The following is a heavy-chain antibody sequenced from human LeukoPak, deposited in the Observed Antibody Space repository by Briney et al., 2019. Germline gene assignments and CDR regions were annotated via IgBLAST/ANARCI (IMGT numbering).Heavy chain of an antibody. Sequence: PSETLSLTCTVSGGSISSYYWSWIRQPPGKGLEWIGYIYYSGSTNYNPSLKSRVTISVDTSKNQFSLKLSSVTAADTAVYYCARCDSGSYSSWFAPGGQGTLVTVSS. CDR3: ARCDSGSYSSWFAP. CDR2: IYYSGST. V-gene: IGHV4-59*01. D-gene: IGHD1-26*01. CDR1: GGSISSYY. J-gene: IGHJ5*02.